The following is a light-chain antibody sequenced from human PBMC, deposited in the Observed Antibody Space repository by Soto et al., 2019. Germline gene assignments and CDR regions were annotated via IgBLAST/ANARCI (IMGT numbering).Light chain of an antibody. V-gene: IGKV1-5*01. J-gene: IGKJ1*01. CDR1: QSISSW. CDR2: AAS. Sequence: DIQMTQSPSTLSASVGDIVTITCRASQSISSWLAWYQQKPGKAPKLLIYAASRLQSGVPLRFSGSGSGTEFTLTISSLQPEDFATYYCLQHNSYPRTFGQGTKVDIK. CDR3: LQHNSYPRT.